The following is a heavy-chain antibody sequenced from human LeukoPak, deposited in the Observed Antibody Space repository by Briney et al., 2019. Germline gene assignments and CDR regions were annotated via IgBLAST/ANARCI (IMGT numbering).Heavy chain of an antibody. D-gene: IGHD5-18*01. CDR2: INTNTGNP. V-gene: IGHV7-4-1*02. Sequence: AASVKVSCKASGYTFTSYAMNWVRQAPGQGLEWMGWINTNTGNPTYAQGFTGRFVFSLDTSVSTAYLQISSLKAEDTAVYYCARDQTWIQLWFGPSGWFDPWGQGTLVTVSS. J-gene: IGHJ5*02. CDR1: GYTFTSYA. CDR3: ARDQTWIQLWFGPSGWFDP.